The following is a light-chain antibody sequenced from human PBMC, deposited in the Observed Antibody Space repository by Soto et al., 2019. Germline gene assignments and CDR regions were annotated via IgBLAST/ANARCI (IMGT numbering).Light chain of an antibody. J-gene: IGKJ2*01. V-gene: IGKV1-5*01. CDR2: DAS. CDR3: QQDNCSPYT. CDR1: QTISAW. Sequence: DIQMTQSPSTLSASVGDRVTITCRASQTISAWLAWYQQKPGKAPQLLSYDASRLESGVPSRFSGSGSGTEFTLTISSLQPEDFASYYCQQDNCSPYTFCQGTKLEIK.